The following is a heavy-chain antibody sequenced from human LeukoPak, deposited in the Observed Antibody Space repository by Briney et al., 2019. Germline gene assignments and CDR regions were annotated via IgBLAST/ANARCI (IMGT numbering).Heavy chain of an antibody. V-gene: IGHV3-7*01. Sequence: GGSLRLSCAASGFTFSRAWMSWVRQAPGKGLEWVANIKQDGSEKYYVDSVKGRFTISRDNAKNSLYLQMNSLRAEDTAVYYCARGKSGYAFDIWGQGTMVTVSS. CDR2: IKQDGSEK. CDR3: ARGKSGYAFDI. CDR1: GFTFSRAW. J-gene: IGHJ3*02. D-gene: IGHD3-3*01.